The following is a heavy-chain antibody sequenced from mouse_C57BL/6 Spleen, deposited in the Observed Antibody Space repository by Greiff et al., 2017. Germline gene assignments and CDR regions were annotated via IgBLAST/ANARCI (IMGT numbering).Heavy chain of an antibody. J-gene: IGHJ2*01. Sequence: QVQLKQSGPELVKPGASVKISCKASGYSFTSYYIHWVKQRPGQGLEWIGWIYPGSGNTKYNEKFKGKATLTADTSSSTAYMQLSSLTSEDSAVYYCASLDYYGSSPDYGGQGTTLTVSS. CDR3: ASLDYYGSSPDY. CDR1: GYSFTSYY. V-gene: IGHV1-66*01. D-gene: IGHD1-1*01. CDR2: IYPGSGNT.